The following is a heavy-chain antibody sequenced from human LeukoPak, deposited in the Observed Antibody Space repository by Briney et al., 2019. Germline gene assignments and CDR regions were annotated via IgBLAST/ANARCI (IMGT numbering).Heavy chain of an antibody. D-gene: IGHD5-18*01. Sequence: GGSLRLSCAASGFTFSSYAMSWVRQAPGKGLEWVSAISGSGGSTYYADSVKGRFTISRDNSKNTLYLQMNSLRAEDTAVYYCAKDGLGGYAFSLIDYWGQGTLVTVSS. J-gene: IGHJ4*02. CDR2: ISGSGGST. CDR3: AKDGLGGYAFSLIDY. CDR1: GFTFSSYA. V-gene: IGHV3-23*01.